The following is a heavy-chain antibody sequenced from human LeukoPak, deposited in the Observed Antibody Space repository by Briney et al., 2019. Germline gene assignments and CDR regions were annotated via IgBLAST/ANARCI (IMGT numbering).Heavy chain of an antibody. V-gene: IGHV1-46*01. CDR2: INPSGGST. J-gene: IGHJ4*02. Sequence: ASVKVSFKASGYTFTSYYMHWARQAPGQGLEWMGIINPSGGSTSYAQKFQGRVTMTRDTSTSTVYMELSSLRSEDTAVYYCARDLIGIVGAPPADYWGQGTLVTVSS. CDR1: GYTFTSYY. D-gene: IGHD1-26*01. CDR3: ARDLIGIVGAPPADY.